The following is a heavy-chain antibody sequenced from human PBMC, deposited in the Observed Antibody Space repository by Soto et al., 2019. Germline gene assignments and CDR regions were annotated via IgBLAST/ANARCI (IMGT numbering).Heavy chain of an antibody. CDR1: GFTFSSYD. J-gene: IGHJ4*02. CDR2: FGSSGDT. CDR3: ARGGASHNSGYYYFGL. D-gene: IGHD3-22*01. V-gene: IGHV3-13*04. Sequence: EVQLEESGGGLVQPGGSLRLSCAASGFTFSSYDMHWVRHVTGKGLEWVSTFGSSGDTYYPGSLKGRFTISRENAKNSLYLQMNSLRAEDTAVYYCARGGASHNSGYYYFGLWGQGTLVTVSS.